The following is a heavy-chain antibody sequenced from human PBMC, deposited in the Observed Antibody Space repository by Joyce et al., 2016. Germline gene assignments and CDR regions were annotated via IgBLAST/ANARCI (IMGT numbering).Heavy chain of an antibody. CDR3: AKALSPYYDYIWGSYLDAFDI. J-gene: IGHJ3*02. V-gene: IGHV3-23*01. D-gene: IGHD3-16*02. CDR2: ISGSGTST. CDR1: GFTFSSYA. Sequence: EVQLLESGGGLVQPGGSLRLSCAASGFTFSSYAMSWVRPATGKGLEWVSAISGSGTSTYYADSGKGRFTISRDNSKNTRYLQMNSLRAEDTAVYYCAKALSPYYDYIWGSYLDAFDIWGQGTMVTVSS.